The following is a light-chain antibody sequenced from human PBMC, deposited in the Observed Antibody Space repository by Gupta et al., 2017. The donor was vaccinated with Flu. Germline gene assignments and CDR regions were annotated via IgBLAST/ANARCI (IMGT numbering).Light chain of an antibody. V-gene: IGLV1-44*01. CDR1: SSNIGSNT. Sequence: QSVLTQPPSASGTPGPRATIACSGSSSNIGSNTVNWYQQLPGTAPKLLIYSNNQRPSGVPDRFSGSKSGTSASLASSGLQSEDEADYYCAAWDDSLNGPVFGGGTKLTVL. J-gene: IGLJ2*01. CDR3: AAWDDSLNGPV. CDR2: SNN.